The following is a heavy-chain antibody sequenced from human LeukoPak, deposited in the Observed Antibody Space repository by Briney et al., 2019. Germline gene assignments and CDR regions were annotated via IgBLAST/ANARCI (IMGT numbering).Heavy chain of an antibody. CDR1: GFTFNNYT. J-gene: IGHJ5*02. CDR3: ARDGLPATVANWFDP. CDR2: ISRNGIYI. D-gene: IGHD2-15*01. Sequence: GGSLRLSCAASGFTFNNYTMNWVRQAPGKGLEWVSSISRNGIYIKYVDSVKGRFTVSRDNAKNSLCLQMNSLRAEDTAVYYCARDGLPATVANWFDPWGQGTLVTVSS. V-gene: IGHV3-21*01.